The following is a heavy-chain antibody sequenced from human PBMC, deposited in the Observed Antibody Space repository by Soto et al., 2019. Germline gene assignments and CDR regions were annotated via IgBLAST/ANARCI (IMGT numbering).Heavy chain of an antibody. CDR2: IIPVYGTP. Sequence: DLEQSGAEVKKPGPSLKVSCKATGVTFNKYAISWVRQAPGQGLEWMAGIIPVYGTPKYAQRFQDRVTMIADESTTTGYMEVNSLTSERPSIYYCSIVTAYGMDVWGPGTTVIVSS. V-gene: IGHV1-69*01. CDR3: SIVTAYGMDV. CDR1: GVTFNKYA. J-gene: IGHJ6*02. D-gene: IGHD2-15*01.